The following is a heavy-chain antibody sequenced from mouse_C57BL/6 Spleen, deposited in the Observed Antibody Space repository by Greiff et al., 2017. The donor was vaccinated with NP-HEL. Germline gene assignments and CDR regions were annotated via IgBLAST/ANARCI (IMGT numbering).Heavy chain of an antibody. CDR1: GYTFTSYW. CDR3: ASSHYYGSSLFDY. V-gene: IGHV1-69*01. Sequence: QVQLQQSGAELVMPGASVKLSCKASGYTFTSYWMHWVKQRPGQGLEWIGEIDPSDSYTNYNQKFKGKSTLTVDKSSSTAYMQLSSLTSEDSAVYYCASSHYYGSSLFDYWGQGTTLTVSS. D-gene: IGHD1-1*01. CDR2: IDPSDSYT. J-gene: IGHJ2*01.